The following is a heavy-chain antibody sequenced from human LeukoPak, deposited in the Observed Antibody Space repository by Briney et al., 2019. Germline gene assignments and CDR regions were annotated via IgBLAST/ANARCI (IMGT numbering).Heavy chain of an antibody. D-gene: IGHD3-22*01. V-gene: IGHV3-23*01. CDR3: AAYYDSSGYSRTPINY. Sequence: PGGSLRLSCAASGFTFNNYAMIWVRQAPGKGLEWLSSISSSGGNTNYADSVKGRFTISRDNSKNTLYLEMNRLRVEDTATYYCAAYYDSSGYSRTPINYWGQGPLLTVSS. J-gene: IGHJ4*02. CDR2: ISSSGGNT. CDR1: GFTFNNYA.